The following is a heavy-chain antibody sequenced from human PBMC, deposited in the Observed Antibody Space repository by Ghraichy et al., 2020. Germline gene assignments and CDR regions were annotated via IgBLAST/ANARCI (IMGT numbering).Heavy chain of an antibody. Sequence: GESPNISCAASGFTFSDYFMNWVRQAPGKGLEWISSISSSRTYIYYADSVRGRFTISRDDAQNSLYLEMNSLRAEDTAVYYCARDHCTSSSCLEGYYYGMDVWGQGTTVSVSS. J-gene: IGHJ6*02. CDR2: ISSSRTYI. CDR3: ARDHCTSSSCLEGYYYGMDV. D-gene: IGHD2-2*01. CDR1: GFTFSDYF. V-gene: IGHV3-21*01.